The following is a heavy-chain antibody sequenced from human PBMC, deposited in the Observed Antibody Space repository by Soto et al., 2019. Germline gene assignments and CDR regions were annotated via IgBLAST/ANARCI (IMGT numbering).Heavy chain of an antibody. CDR1: GGTFSSYA. Sequence: SVKVSCKASGGTFSSYAISWVRQAPGQGLEWMGGIIPIFGTANYAQKFQGRVTITADESTSTAYMELSSLRSEDTAVYYCATKGVVATIGYYYYGMDVWGQGTTVTVSS. D-gene: IGHD5-12*01. CDR3: ATKGVVATIGYYYYGMDV. CDR2: IIPIFGTA. J-gene: IGHJ6*02. V-gene: IGHV1-69*13.